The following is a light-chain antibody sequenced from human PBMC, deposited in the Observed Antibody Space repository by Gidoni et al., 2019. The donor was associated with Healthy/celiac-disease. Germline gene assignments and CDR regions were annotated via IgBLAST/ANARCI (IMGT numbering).Light chain of an antibody. V-gene: IGKV2-28*01. J-gene: IGKJ2*01. CDR1: QSLLHSNGYNY. CDR3: MQALQTRPYT. Sequence: DIVMTQSPLSLPVTPGEPASISCRSSQSLLHSNGYNYLDWYLQKPGQSPQLLIYLGSNRASGVPDRFSGSGSGTDFTLKISRVEAEDVGVYYCMQALQTRPYTFXXXTKLEIK. CDR2: LGS.